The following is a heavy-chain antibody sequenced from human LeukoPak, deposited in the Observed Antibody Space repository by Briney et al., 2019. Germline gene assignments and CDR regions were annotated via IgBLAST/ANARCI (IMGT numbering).Heavy chain of an antibody. V-gene: IGHV3-23*01. J-gene: IGHJ3*02. CDR3: TKGSVLTIFGMAWHAFDI. CDR1: GFTFRSFA. Sequence: GGSLRFSCAASGFTFRSFAVTWVRQAPGKGLEWVSVISGSGDSTYYADSVKGRFTISRDNSKNTLYLQMNSLRAEDTAIYYCTKGSVLTIFGMAWHAFDIWGQGTMVTVSP. CDR2: ISGSGDST. D-gene: IGHD3-3*01.